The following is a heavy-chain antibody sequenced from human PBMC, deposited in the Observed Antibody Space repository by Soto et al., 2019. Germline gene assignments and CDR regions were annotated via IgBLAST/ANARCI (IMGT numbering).Heavy chain of an antibody. Sequence: GGSLRLSCAASGFTVSTKYMSWVRQAPGKGLEWVSVIYSGGSTFYADSVRGRFTISRDNSKNTVNLQMNSLKAEDTAVYYCARDPWAADYWGQGTLVTVSS. CDR1: GFTVSTKY. J-gene: IGHJ4*02. D-gene: IGHD3-16*01. CDR2: IYSGGST. V-gene: IGHV3-66*01. CDR3: ARDPWAADY.